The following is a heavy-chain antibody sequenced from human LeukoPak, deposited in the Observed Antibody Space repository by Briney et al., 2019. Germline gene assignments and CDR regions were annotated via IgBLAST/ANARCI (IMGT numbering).Heavy chain of an antibody. Sequence: ASVKVSCKASGYTFTGYYMHWVRQAPGQGLEWMGWISPNGGGTNYAQKFQGRVTMTRDTSISTAYMELSSLRSDDTAVYYCARDRAVATIGGVDYWGQGTLVTVSS. V-gene: IGHV1-2*02. J-gene: IGHJ4*02. D-gene: IGHD5-12*01. CDR1: GYTFTGYY. CDR2: ISPNGGGT. CDR3: ARDRAVATIGGVDY.